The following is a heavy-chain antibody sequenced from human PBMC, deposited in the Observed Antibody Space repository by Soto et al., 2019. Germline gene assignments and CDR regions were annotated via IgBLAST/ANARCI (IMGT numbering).Heavy chain of an antibody. D-gene: IGHD3-10*01. CDR3: ARALRTYYYGSWTTTRPDWFDP. CDR1: GFTFSSYS. V-gene: IGHV3-21*01. J-gene: IGHJ5*02. Sequence: PGGSLRLSCAASGFTFSSYSMNWVRQAPGKGLEWVSSISSSSSYIYYADSVKGRFTISRDNAKNSLYLQMNSLRAEDTAVYYCARALRTYYYGSWTTTRPDWFDPWGQGTLVTVSS. CDR2: ISSSSSYI.